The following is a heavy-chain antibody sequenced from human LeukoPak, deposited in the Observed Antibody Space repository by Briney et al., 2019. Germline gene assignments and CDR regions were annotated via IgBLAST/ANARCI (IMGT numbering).Heavy chain of an antibody. V-gene: IGHV5-51*01. CDR3: ARTDYDFWSGYFGYFDY. CDR1: GYSFTSYR. J-gene: IGHJ4*02. D-gene: IGHD3-3*01. Sequence: GESLKISCKGSGYSFTSYRIGWVRQMPGKGLEWMGIIYPGDSDTRYSASFQGQVTISADKSIRTAYLQWSSLKASDTAMYYCARTDYDFWSGYFGYFDYWGQGTLVTVSS. CDR2: IYPGDSDT.